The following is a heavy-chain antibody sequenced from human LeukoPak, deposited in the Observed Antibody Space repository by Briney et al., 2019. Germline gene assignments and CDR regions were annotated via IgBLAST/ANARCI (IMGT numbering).Heavy chain of an antibody. Sequence: SETLSLTCTVSGGSISSGGYYWSWIRQHPGKGLEWIGYIYYSGSTYYNPSLKSRVTISVDPSKNQFSLKLSSVTAADTAVYYCARGPMTTWEDWFDPWGQGTLVTVSS. CDR3: ARGPMTTWEDWFDP. CDR2: IYYSGST. J-gene: IGHJ5*02. D-gene: IGHD4-11*01. V-gene: IGHV4-31*03. CDR1: GGSISSGGYY.